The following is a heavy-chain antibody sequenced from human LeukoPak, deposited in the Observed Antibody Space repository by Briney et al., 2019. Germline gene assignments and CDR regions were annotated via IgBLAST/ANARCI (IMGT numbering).Heavy chain of an antibody. CDR3: ARVAVTTIYYYYGMDV. D-gene: IGHD4-17*01. Sequence: PSETLSLTCAVYGGSFSGYYWSWTRQPPGKGLEWIGEINHSGSTNYNPSLKSRVTISVDTSKNQFSLKLSSVTAADTAVYYCARVAVTTIYYYYGMDVWGQGTTVTVSS. CDR1: GGSFSGYY. CDR2: INHSGST. V-gene: IGHV4-34*01. J-gene: IGHJ6*02.